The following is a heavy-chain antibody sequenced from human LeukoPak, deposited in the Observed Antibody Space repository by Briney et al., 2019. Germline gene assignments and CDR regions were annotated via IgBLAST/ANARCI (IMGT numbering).Heavy chain of an antibody. J-gene: IGHJ4*02. V-gene: IGHV3-23*01. CDR1: GFTFSSYV. CDR3: ARAVEMATIDY. CDR2: ISGSGGST. D-gene: IGHD5-24*01. Sequence: GGSLRLSCAASGFTFSSYVMSWVRQAPGKGLEWVSAISGSGGSTYYAASVKGRFTISRDTSKNTLYLQMNSLRAEDTAIYYCARAVEMATIDYWSQGTLVTVSS.